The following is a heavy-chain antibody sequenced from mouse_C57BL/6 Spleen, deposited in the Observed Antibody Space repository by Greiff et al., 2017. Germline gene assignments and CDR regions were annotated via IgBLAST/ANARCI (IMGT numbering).Heavy chain of an antibody. CDR2: INPSTGGT. J-gene: IGHJ3*01. CDR1: GYSFTGYY. CDR3: ARNDYEAWFAY. V-gene: IGHV1-42*01. Sequence: EVQLVESGPELVKPGASVKISCKASGYSFTGYYMNWVKQSPEKSLEWIGEINPSTGGTTYNQKFKAKATLTVDKSSSTAYMQLKSLTSEDSAVYYCARNDYEAWFAYWGQGTLVTVSA. D-gene: IGHD2-4*01.